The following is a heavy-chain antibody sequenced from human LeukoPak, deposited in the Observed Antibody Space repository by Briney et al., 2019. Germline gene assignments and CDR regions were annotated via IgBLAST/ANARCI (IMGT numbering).Heavy chain of an antibody. D-gene: IGHD3-10*01. V-gene: IGHV7-4-1*02. Sequence: ASVKVSCKASGYTFTSYAMNWVRQAPGQGLEWMGWINTNTGNPTYAQGLTGRFVFSLDTSVSTAYLQISSLKAEDTAVYYCARVSGSGSTQSMDFDYWGQGTLVTVSS. CDR3: ARVSGSGSTQSMDFDY. CDR2: INTNTGNP. CDR1: GYTFTSYA. J-gene: IGHJ4*02.